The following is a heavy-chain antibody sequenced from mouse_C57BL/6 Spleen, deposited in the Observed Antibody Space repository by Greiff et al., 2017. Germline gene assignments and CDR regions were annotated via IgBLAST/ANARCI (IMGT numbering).Heavy chain of an antibody. CDR3: ARGGDFDY. Sequence: QVQLQQPGAELVKPGASVKMSCKASGYTFTSYWITWVKQRPGQGLEWIGDIYPGSGSTNYNEKFKSKATLTVETSSSTAYMQLSSLTSEDSAVYYCARGGDFDYWGQGTTLTVSS. J-gene: IGHJ2*01. CDR1: GYTFTSYW. CDR2: IYPGSGST. V-gene: IGHV1-55*01.